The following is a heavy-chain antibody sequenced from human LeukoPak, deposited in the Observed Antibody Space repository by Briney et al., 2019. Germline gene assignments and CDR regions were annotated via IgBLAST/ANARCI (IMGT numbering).Heavy chain of an antibody. D-gene: IGHD4-17*01. Sequence: SETLSLTCTVSGGSISSYYWSWIRQPPGKGLEWIGYIYYSGSTNYNPSLKSRVTISVDTSKNHFSLNLSSVTAADTAVYYCARCFGDNDWYLDLWGRGTLVTVSS. V-gene: IGHV4-59*08. CDR1: GGSISSYY. J-gene: IGHJ2*01. CDR3: ARCFGDNDWYLDL. CDR2: IYYSGST.